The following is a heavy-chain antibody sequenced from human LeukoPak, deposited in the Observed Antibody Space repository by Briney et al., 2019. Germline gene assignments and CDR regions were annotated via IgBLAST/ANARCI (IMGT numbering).Heavy chain of an antibody. D-gene: IGHD5-24*01. J-gene: IGHJ4*02. CDR3: VREVEMDTFYFDY. CDR2: ISSSGSTI. CDR1: GFTFSSYE. Sequence: AGGSLRLSCAASGFTFSSYEMNWVRQAPGKGLEWVSYISSSGSTIYYADSVKGRFTISRDNAKNTLYLQMNSLRVEDTAVYYCVREVEMDTFYFDYWGQGTLVTVSS. V-gene: IGHV3-48*03.